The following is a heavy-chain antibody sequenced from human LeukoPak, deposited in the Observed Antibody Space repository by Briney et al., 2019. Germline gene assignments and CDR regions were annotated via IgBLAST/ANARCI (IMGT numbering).Heavy chain of an antibody. Sequence: PSETLSLTCTVSGGSISSYYWNWIRQPPGKGLEWIGEINHSGSTNYNPSLKSRVTISVDTSKNQFSLKLSSVTAADTAVYYCARAPSYYYDSSGYYYGPYFDYWGQGTLVTVSS. CDR3: ARAPSYYYDSSGYYYGPYFDY. D-gene: IGHD3-22*01. CDR1: GGSISSYY. V-gene: IGHV4-34*01. CDR2: INHSGST. J-gene: IGHJ4*02.